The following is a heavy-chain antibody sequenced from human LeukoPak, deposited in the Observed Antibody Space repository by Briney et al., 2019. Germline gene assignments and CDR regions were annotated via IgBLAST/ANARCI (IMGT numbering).Heavy chain of an antibody. Sequence: SETLSLTCTVSGYSISSGYYWGWIRQPPGKGLEWIGSIYHSGSTYYNPSLKSRVTISVDTSKNQFSLKLSSVTAADTAVYYCARDGTPLLWFGKKNAFDIWGQGTMVTVSS. CDR3: ARDGTPLLWFGKKNAFDI. V-gene: IGHV4-38-2*02. J-gene: IGHJ3*02. CDR1: GYSISSGYY. D-gene: IGHD3-10*01. CDR2: IYHSGST.